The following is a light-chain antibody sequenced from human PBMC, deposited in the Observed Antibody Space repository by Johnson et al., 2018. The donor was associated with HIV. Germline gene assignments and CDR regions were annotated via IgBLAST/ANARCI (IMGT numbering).Light chain of an antibody. J-gene: IGLJ1*01. CDR3: GTWDSRLRNV. CDR2: ENN. V-gene: IGLV1-51*02. Sequence: QSVLTQPPSVSAAPGQKVTISCYGSSSNIGNNYVSWYQQLPGTAPKLLIYENNKRPSGIPDRFSGSKSGTSATLGITGLQTGDEADYYCGTWDSRLRNVFGTGTKVTVL. CDR1: SSNIGNNY.